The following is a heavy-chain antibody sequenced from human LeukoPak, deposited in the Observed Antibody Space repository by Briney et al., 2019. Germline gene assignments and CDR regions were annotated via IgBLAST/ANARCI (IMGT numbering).Heavy chain of an antibody. J-gene: IGHJ4*02. CDR2: INPNSGGT. Sequence: ASVKVSCKASGYTFTGYYMHWVRQAPGQGLEWMGWINPNSGGTNYARKFQGRVTMTRDTSISTAYMELSRLRSDDTAVYYCARATRDGYNYAFDYWGQGTLVTVSS. D-gene: IGHD5-24*01. CDR3: ARATRDGYNYAFDY. V-gene: IGHV1-2*02. CDR1: GYTFTGYY.